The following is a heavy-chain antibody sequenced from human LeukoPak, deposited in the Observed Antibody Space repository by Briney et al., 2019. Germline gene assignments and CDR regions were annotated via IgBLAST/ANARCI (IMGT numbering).Heavy chain of an antibody. D-gene: IGHD3-10*01. CDR2: MSHNRGT. J-gene: IGHJ6*04. CDR3: AGYYASGVSAYNYYGMDV. Sequence: SETLSLTCAVSGYSISSGYYWGWIRQPPGKGLEWIGSMSHNRGTYYNPSLKSRVTISMDTSKNQFSLRLSSVTAADTAVYYCAGYYASGVSAYNYYGMDVWGKGTTVTVSS. CDR1: GYSISSGYY. V-gene: IGHV4-38-2*01.